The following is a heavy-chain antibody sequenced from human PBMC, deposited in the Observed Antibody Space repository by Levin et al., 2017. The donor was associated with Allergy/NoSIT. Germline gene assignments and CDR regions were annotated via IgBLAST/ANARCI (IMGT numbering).Heavy chain of an antibody. CDR1: GGSISSGGYS. CDR2: IYHSGST. J-gene: IGHJ5*02. D-gene: IGHD3-10*01. V-gene: IGHV4-30-2*01. CDR3: ARGVGGYYGSGSDSLGLRFDP. Sequence: PSETLSLTCAVSGGSISSGGYSWSWIRQPPGKGLEWIGYIYHSGSTYYNPSLKSRVTISVDRSKNQFSLKLSSVTAADTAVYYCARGVGGYYGSGSDSLGLRFDPWGQGTLVTVSS.